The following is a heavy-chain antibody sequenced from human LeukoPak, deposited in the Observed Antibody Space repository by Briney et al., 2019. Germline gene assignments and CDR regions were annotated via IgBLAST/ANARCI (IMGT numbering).Heavy chain of an antibody. CDR1: GGSFSGYY. CDR3: ARGRYEKRRDFDY. Sequence: SETLSLTCAVYGGSFSGYYWSWIRQPPGKGLEWIGEINHSGSTNYNPSLKSRVTISVDTSKNQFSLKLSSVTAADTAVYYCARGRYEKRRDFDYWGQGTLVTVSS. J-gene: IGHJ4*02. D-gene: IGHD2-2*01. V-gene: IGHV4-34*01. CDR2: INHSGST.